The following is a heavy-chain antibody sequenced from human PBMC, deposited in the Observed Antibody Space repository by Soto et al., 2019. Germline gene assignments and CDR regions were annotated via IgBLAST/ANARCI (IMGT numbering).Heavy chain of an antibody. Sequence: QVQLLEFGEAGVHPGPSWEPSCPPPGFTFSGYALHGVPRAPGKGLAWVAVISHDGSTKYYADSVKGRFTISRDNSKNTLYLQMNSLRVEDTAVYYCANQIQTGHWGQGTLVIVSS. J-gene: IGHJ4*02. V-gene: IGHV3-30*18. CDR2: ISHDGSTK. CDR1: GFTFSGYA. D-gene: IGHD5-18*01. CDR3: ANQIQTGH.